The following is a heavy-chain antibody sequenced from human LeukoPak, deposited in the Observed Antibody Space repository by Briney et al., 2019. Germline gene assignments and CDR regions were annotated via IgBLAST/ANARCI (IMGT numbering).Heavy chain of an antibody. D-gene: IGHD5-12*01. Sequence: SETLSLTCTVSGGSISSSSYYWGWLRQPPGKGLEWIGSIYYSGSTYYNPSLKSRVTISVDTSKNQFSLKLSSVTAADTAVYYCARVESGYDFGYYFDYWGQGTMVTVSS. J-gene: IGHJ4*03. CDR2: IYYSGST. CDR1: GGSISSSSYY. CDR3: ARVESGYDFGYYFDY. V-gene: IGHV4-39*07.